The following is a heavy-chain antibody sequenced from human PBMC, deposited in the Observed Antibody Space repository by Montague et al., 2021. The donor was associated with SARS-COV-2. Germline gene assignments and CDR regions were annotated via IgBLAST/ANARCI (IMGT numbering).Heavy chain of an antibody. CDR2: IYDSWST. CDR1: GGSIRSYY. CDR3: AWHRRSRYGNFDY. V-gene: IGHV4-59*08. Sequence: SETLSLTCTVSGGSIRSYYWSWIWQPPGKGLERIGYIYDSWSTNYKSYLKSRVTISVDTSKNQFSLKLNSVTATDTAVYYCAWHRRSRYGNFDYWGQGTLVTVSS. D-gene: IGHD1-1*01. J-gene: IGHJ4*02.